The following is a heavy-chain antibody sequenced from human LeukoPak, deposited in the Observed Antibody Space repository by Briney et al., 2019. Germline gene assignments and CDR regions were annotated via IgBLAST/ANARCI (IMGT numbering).Heavy chain of an antibody. J-gene: IGHJ4*02. V-gene: IGHV3-7*01. CDR1: GFMFSTYW. Sequence: PGESLRLTCAASGFMFSTYWMTWIRQAPGKGLEFVANIKPDGSETYYVDSVKGRFTISRDNTKNLVFLQMKSLRGEDAAVYHCGGFGYEAAIDLWGQGTLVTVSS. D-gene: IGHD2-15*01. CDR3: GGFGYEAAIDL. CDR2: IKPDGSET.